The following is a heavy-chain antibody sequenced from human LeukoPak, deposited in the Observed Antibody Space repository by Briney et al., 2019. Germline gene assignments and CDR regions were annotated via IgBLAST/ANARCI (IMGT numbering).Heavy chain of an antibody. CDR1: GGSFRGSSHY. Sequence: SETLSLTCAVSGGSFRGSSHYGASIRQPPGKGLEWVGSISYSGYTHYNPSLKSRLNISVDTSKNPFSLKLSSVTAADTAVYYCARRFGLYDYDVMDVWGQGTTVTVSS. CDR2: ISYSGYT. J-gene: IGHJ6*02. CDR3: ARRFGLYDYDVMDV. V-gene: IGHV4-39*01. D-gene: IGHD3-10*01.